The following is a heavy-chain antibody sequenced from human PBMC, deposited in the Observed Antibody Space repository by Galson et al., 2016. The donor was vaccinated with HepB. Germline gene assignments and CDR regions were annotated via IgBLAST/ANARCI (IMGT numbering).Heavy chain of an antibody. CDR1: GYYINSDYY. CDR3: ARVGNLKAFDI. J-gene: IGHJ3*02. CDR2: IFQSGST. V-gene: IGHV4-38-2*01. Sequence: SETLSLTCGVSGYYINSDYYWGWIRQPPGKGLEWIGSIFQSGSTFYSPSLKSRVTRSLNTSKNQFSLTLTSVTAADTAVYYCARVGNLKAFDIWGQGTMVTVSS. D-gene: IGHD3-10*01.